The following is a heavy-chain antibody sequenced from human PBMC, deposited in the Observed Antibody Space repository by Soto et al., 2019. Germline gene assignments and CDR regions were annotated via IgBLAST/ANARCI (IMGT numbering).Heavy chain of an antibody. Sequence: SETLSLTCTVSGGSISSYYWSWIRQPPGKGLEWIGYIYYSGSTNYNPSLKSRVTISVDASKNQFSLKLSPVTAADTAVYYCARGPRLPTYYDFWSGYYPDYYYYMDVWGKGTTVTVSS. J-gene: IGHJ6*03. D-gene: IGHD3-3*01. CDR1: GGSISSYY. CDR2: IYYSGST. CDR3: ARGPRLPTYYDFWSGYYPDYYYYMDV. V-gene: IGHV4-59*01.